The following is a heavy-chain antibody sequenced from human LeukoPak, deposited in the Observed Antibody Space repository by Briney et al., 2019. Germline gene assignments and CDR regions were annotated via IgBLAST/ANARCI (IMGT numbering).Heavy chain of an antibody. CDR1: GYTFTGYY. Sequence: ASVKVSCKASGYTFTGYYMRWVRQAPGQGLEWMGWINPNSGGTNYAQKFQGRVTMTRDTSISTAYMELSRLRSDDTAVYYCARGFEFLEAAFGYWGQGTLVTVSS. D-gene: IGHD6-25*01. V-gene: IGHV1-2*02. CDR3: ARGFEFLEAAFGY. CDR2: INPNSGGT. J-gene: IGHJ4*02.